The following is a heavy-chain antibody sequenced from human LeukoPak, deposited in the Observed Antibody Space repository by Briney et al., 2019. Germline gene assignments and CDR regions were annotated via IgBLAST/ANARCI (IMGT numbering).Heavy chain of an antibody. D-gene: IGHD3-22*01. CDR3: ARDRRYYDSSGTVYYDGMDV. J-gene: IGHJ6*02. V-gene: IGHV4-59*01. CDR2: IYYSGGT. CDR1: GGSISSYY. Sequence: SETLSLTCTVSGGSISSYYWSWIRQPPGKGLEWIGYIYYSGGTNYNPSLKSRVTISVDTSKNQFSLKLSSVTAADTAVYYYARDRRYYDSSGTVYYDGMDVWGQGTMVTVSS.